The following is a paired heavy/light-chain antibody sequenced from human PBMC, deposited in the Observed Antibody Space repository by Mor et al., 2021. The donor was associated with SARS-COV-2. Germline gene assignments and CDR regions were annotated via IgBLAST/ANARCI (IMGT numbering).Light chain of an antibody. CDR1: QSITNA. CDR3: QQFNTWPGT. J-gene: IGKJ2*01. CDR2: GAS. V-gene: IGKV3-15*01. Sequence: DILMTQSPATLSVFPGERVTLSCRASQSITNALAWYQQRPGQPPRLLIYGASTRATGVPARFAGSGSGTEFTLTISGLLSDDSAVYFCQQFNTWPGTFGRGTNLEIK.
Heavy chain of an antibody. CDR3: VREFRGLSGCFEN. CDR2: INWSGDKT. J-gene: IGHJ4*02. D-gene: IGHD3-10*01. CDR1: GFSFGDHG. Sequence: VQLVESGGGVIRPGGSLRLSCETSGFSFGDHGMAWVRQHRGKGLECVARINWSGDKTQYGDSLRGRVIISRDNASSSLFLHMKNLRVDDTALYYCVREFRGLSGCFENWGQGALVTVTS. V-gene: IGHV3-20*04.